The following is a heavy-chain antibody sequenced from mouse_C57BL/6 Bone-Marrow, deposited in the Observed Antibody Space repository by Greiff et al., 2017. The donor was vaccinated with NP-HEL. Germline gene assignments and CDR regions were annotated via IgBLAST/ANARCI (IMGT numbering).Heavy chain of an antibody. CDR1: GYTFTSYW. Sequence: EVQLQQSGTVLVRPGASVKMSCKTSGYTFTSYWMHWVKQRPGQGLEWIGAIYPGNSDTSYNQKFKGKAKLTAVTSASTAYMELSSLTNEDSAVYYCTRDDYDGEAFADWGQVTLVTVSA. V-gene: IGHV1-5*01. J-gene: IGHJ3*01. D-gene: IGHD2-4*01. CDR2: IYPGNSDT. CDR3: TRDDYDGEAFAD.